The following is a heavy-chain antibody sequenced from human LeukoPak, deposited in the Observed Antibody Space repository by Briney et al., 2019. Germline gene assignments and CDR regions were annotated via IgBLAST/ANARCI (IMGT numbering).Heavy chain of an antibody. D-gene: IGHD6-6*01. CDR3: ARSGIAARNAFDI. Sequence: WASVKVSCKASGYTFTDYYIHWVRQAPGQGLEWMGWINPNSGNTGYAQKFQGRVTITRNTSISTAYMELSSLRSEDTAVYYCARSGIAARNAFDIWGQGTMVTVSS. CDR1: GYTFTDYY. V-gene: IGHV1-8*03. J-gene: IGHJ3*02. CDR2: INPNSGNT.